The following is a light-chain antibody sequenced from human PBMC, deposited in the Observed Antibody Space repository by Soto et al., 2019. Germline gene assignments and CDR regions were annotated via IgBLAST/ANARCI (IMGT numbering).Light chain of an antibody. Sequence: EIVMTQSPATLSVSPGEGATLSCRASQSVRSNYLAWYQHRPGQAPRLLIYAASRRATGIPDRFSGGGSGTDFTLTISRLEPEDFAVYYCQHYGNSPLYTFGQGTKVDIK. J-gene: IGKJ2*01. CDR3: QHYGNSPLYT. CDR2: AAS. V-gene: IGKV3-20*01. CDR1: QSVRSNY.